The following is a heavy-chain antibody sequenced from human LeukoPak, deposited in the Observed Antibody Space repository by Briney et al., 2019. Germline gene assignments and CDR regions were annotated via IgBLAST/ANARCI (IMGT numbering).Heavy chain of an antibody. D-gene: IGHD2-15*01. CDR3: AGRGLHGRGGFDY. CDR2: IIPILGIA. CDR1: GGTFSSYA. J-gene: IGHJ4*02. Sequence: SVKVSCKASGGTFSSYAISWVRQAPGQGLEWMGRIIPILGIANYAQKFQGRVTITADKSTSTAYMELSSLRSEDTAVYYCAGRGLHGRGGFDYWGQGTLVTVSS. V-gene: IGHV1-69*04.